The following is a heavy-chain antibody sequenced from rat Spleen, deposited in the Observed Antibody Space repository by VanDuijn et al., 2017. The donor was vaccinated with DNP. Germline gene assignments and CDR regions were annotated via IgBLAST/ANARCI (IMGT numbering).Heavy chain of an antibody. CDR2: ITNSGGST. CDR3: ATHGTFVY. V-gene: IGHV5S13*01. D-gene: IGHD5-1*01. Sequence: EVQLVESGGGLVQPGRSLKLSCVASGFTFSNYGMAWVRQAPTKGLEWVASITNSGGSTYYRDSVKGRFTISRDNAKNALFLQMDSLRSEDTATYYCATHGTFVYWGQGTLVTVSS. CDR1: GFTFSNYG. J-gene: IGHJ3*01.